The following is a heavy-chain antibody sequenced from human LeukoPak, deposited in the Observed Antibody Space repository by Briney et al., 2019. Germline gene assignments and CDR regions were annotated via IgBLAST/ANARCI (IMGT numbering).Heavy chain of an antibody. CDR1: GGSFIGYY. V-gene: IGHV4-34*01. Sequence: SETLTLTCAVYGGSFIGYYWSWIRQPPGKGLEWIGEINHSGSANYNPSLKSRVTISVDTSKNQFPLKLSSVTAADTAVYYCARARRGGQSRPFDYWGQGTLVTVSS. D-gene: IGHD3-10*01. CDR2: INHSGSA. J-gene: IGHJ4*02. CDR3: ARARRGGQSRPFDY.